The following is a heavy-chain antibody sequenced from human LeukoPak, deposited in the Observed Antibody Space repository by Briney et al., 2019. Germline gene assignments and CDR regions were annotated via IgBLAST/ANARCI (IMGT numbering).Heavy chain of an antibody. D-gene: IGHD3-10*01. V-gene: IGHV1-2*02. Sequence: ASVKVSCKASGYTFTVYYMHWVRQAPGQGLEWMGWINPNSGGTNYAQKFQGRVTMTRDTSVSTAYMEVSRLRSDDTAVYYCARDRRGYYDSGSYYPLIWGQGTLVTVSS. J-gene: IGHJ4*02. CDR3: ARDRRGYYDSGSYYPLI. CDR2: INPNSGGT. CDR1: GYTFTVYY.